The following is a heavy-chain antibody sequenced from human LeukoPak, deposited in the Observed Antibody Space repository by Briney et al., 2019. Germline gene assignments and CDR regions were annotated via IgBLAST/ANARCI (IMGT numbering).Heavy chain of an antibody. V-gene: IGHV4-59*01. CDR3: ARDGGIPAAYSWFDP. CDR1: GGSISSYY. Sequence: SETLSLTCTVSGGSISSYYWSWIRQPPGKGLEWIGYIYYSGSTNYNPSLKSRVTISVDTPKNQFSLKLSSVTAADTAVYFCARDGGIPAAYSWFDPWGQGTLVTVSS. J-gene: IGHJ5*02. CDR2: IYYSGST. D-gene: IGHD2-2*01.